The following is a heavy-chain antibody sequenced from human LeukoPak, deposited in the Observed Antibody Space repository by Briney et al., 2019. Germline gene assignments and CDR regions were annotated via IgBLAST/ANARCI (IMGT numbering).Heavy chain of an antibody. D-gene: IGHD1-26*01. CDR1: GGSASSGSYY. V-gene: IGHV4-61*01. Sequence: NPSETLSLTCTVSGGSASSGSYYWSWIRQPPGKGLEWIGYIYYSASTNYNPSLKSRVTISVDTSKNQFSLKLSSVTAADTAVYYCARDRVGAEPFDYWGQGTLVTVSS. CDR2: IYYSAST. J-gene: IGHJ4*02. CDR3: ARDRVGAEPFDY.